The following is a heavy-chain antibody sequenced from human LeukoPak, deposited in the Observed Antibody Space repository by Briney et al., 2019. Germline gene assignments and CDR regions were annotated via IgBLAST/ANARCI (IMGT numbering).Heavy chain of an antibody. D-gene: IGHD6-19*01. CDR1: GYTFTSYY. J-gene: IGHJ4*02. CDR3: ARVAGTFNYFGY. Sequence: GASVKVSCKASGYTFTSYYMHWVRQAPGQGFEWMGIINPSGGSTSYAQKFQGRVTMTRDTSTSTVYMELSSLRSEDTAVYYCARVAGTFNYFGYWGQGTLVTVSS. CDR2: INPSGGST. V-gene: IGHV1-46*01.